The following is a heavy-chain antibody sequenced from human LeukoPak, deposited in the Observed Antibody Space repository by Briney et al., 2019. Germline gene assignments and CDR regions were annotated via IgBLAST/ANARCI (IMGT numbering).Heavy chain of an antibody. J-gene: IGHJ4*02. D-gene: IGHD3-9*01. CDR2: ISYDGSNK. CDR3: ARDYDMLTGYYFDY. Sequence: GGSLRLSCAASGFTFSSYAMHWVRQAPGKGLEWVAVISYDGSNKYYADSVKGRFTISRDNSKNTLYLQMNSLRAEDTAVYYCARDYDMLTGYYFDYWGQGTLVTVSS. CDR1: GFTFSSYA. V-gene: IGHV3-30*04.